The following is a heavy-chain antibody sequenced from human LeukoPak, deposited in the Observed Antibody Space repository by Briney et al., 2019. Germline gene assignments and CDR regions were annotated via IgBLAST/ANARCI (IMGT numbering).Heavy chain of an antibody. CDR3: AKDTDSSSWYIDY. V-gene: IGHV3-30*18. Sequence: GRSLRLSCAASGFTFSSYGMHWVRQAPGKGLEWVAVISYDGSNKYYADSVKGRFTISRDNSKNTLYLQMNSLRAEDTAVYYCAKDTDSSSWYIDYWGQGTLVTVSS. CDR1: GFTFSSYG. CDR2: ISYDGSNK. J-gene: IGHJ4*02. D-gene: IGHD6-13*01.